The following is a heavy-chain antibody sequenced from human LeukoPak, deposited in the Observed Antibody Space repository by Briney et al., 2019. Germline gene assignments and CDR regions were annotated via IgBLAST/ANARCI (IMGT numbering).Heavy chain of an antibody. J-gene: IGHJ4*02. CDR2: ISSDGNNK. V-gene: IGHV3-30*18. Sequence: GRSLKLSCAASGFIFSGYAMHWVRQAPGKGLEWVATISSDGNNKYYRESVRGRFAISRDNSKSTVYLQMNSLRAEDAAVYYCAKDGYQSSGTHYDFWGQGTLVTVSS. CDR3: AKDGYQSSGTHYDF. D-gene: IGHD3-10*01. CDR1: GFIFSGYA.